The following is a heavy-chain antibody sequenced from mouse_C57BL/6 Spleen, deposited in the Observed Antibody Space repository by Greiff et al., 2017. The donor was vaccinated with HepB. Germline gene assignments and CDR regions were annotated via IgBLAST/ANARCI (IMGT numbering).Heavy chain of an antibody. Sequence: VKLMESGPELVKPGASVKISCKASGYAFSSSWMNWVKQRPGKGLEWIGRIYPGDGDTNYNGKFKGKATLTADKSSSTAYMQLSSLTSEDSAVYFCARSMMVSYYSNYGFDYWGQGTTLTVSS. V-gene: IGHV1-82*01. J-gene: IGHJ2*01. CDR1: GYAFSSSW. CDR2: IYPGDGDT. D-gene: IGHD2-5*01. CDR3: ARSMMVSYYSNYGFDY.